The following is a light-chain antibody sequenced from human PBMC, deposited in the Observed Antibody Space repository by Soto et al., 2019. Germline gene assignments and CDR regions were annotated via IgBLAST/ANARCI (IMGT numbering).Light chain of an antibody. V-gene: IGKV3-20*01. CDR3: QQYGSSGT. J-gene: IGKJ1*01. CDR1: QSVSSCY. CDR2: GAS. Sequence: EIVLTQSPGTLSLSPGERATLSCRASQSVSSCYLAWYQQKPGQAPRLLIYGASNRATGIPDRFSGSGSGTDFTLTISRLEPEDFAVYYCQQYGSSGTFGQGTKVDTK.